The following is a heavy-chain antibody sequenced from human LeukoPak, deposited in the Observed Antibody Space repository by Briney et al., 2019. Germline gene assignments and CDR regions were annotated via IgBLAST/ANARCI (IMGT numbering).Heavy chain of an antibody. CDR2: IKSDGST. V-gene: IGHV3-74*01. Sequence: GGSLRLSCAASGFTFSIYWMHWVRQAPGKGLVWVSRIKSDGSTNYADSVKGRFTISRDNAKNTVSLQMNSLRAEDTGVYYCARAPSEIGGYYPEYFRHWGQGTLVTVSS. J-gene: IGHJ1*01. CDR1: GFTFSIYW. D-gene: IGHD3-22*01. CDR3: ARAPSEIGGYYPEYFRH.